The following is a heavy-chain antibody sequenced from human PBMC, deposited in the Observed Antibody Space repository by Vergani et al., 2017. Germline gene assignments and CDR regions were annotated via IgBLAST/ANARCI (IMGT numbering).Heavy chain of an antibody. CDR1: GFSFSNYA. CDR3: VDSFYFDY. Sequence: VQLVESGGGVVQPGGSLRLSCAASGFSFSNYAMSWVRQAPGKGLEWVSTISGRDGTTYYVDSVKGRFSISRDNSKNTLYLQMNTLRAEDTAVYYCVDSFYFDYWGQGTLVTVSS. V-gene: IGHV3-23*04. D-gene: IGHD3/OR15-3a*01. J-gene: IGHJ4*02. CDR2: ISGRDGTT.